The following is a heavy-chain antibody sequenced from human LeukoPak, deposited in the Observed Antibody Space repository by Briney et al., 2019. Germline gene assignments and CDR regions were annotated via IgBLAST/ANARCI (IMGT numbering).Heavy chain of an antibody. CDR3: ARDMAVAGIDY. CDR1: GFTVSSNY. V-gene: IGHV3-53*01. J-gene: IGHJ4*02. CDR2: IYRDGST. Sequence: GGSLRLSCAAPGFTVSSNYMSWVRQAPGKGLEWVSVIYRDGSTSYADSVKGRFTISRDNSKNTLYLQMNTLRAEDTAVYYCARDMAVAGIDYWGQGTLVTVSS. D-gene: IGHD6-19*01.